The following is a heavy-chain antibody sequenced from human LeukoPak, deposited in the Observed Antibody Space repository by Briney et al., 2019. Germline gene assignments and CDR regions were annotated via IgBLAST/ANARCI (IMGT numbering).Heavy chain of an antibody. V-gene: IGHV1-2*02. J-gene: IGHJ4*02. Sequence: GASVKVSCKTSGYTFIGYYMHWVRQAPGQGLEWMGWINPNSGGTNYAQKFQGRVTMTRDTSISTAYMDLSRLRSDDTAVYYCAKDMYYYDSSGYFLDYWGQGTLVTVSS. D-gene: IGHD3-22*01. CDR2: INPNSGGT. CDR3: AKDMYYYDSSGYFLDY. CDR1: GYTFIGYY.